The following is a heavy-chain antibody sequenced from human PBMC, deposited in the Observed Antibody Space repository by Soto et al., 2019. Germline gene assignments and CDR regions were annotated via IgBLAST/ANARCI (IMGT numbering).Heavy chain of an antibody. CDR1: GFSFSTYW. V-gene: IGHV3-74*01. CDR3: GRGGGDYGDYLDY. CDR2: INTAGTTT. Sequence: ELQLVESGGGLVQPGGSLRLSCVASGFSFSTYWMHWVRQAPGKGLVWVSRINTAGTTTPYADSVTGRFTISRDNAKNHLYLQKNRLRGEEKAVYYFGRGGGDYGDYLDYWGQGALVTVSS. D-gene: IGHD4-17*01. J-gene: IGHJ4*02.